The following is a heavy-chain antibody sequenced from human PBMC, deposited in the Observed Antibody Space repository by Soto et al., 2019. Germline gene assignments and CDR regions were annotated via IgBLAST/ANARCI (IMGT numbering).Heavy chain of an antibody. V-gene: IGHV4-30-4*01. CDR1: GGSISSGDYY. J-gene: IGHJ4*02. CDR3: ARDVERGFGGEYYFDY. CDR2: IYYSGST. Sequence: SETLSLTCTVSGGSISSGDYYRSWIRQPPGKGLEWIGYIYYSGSTYYNPSLKSRVTISVDTSKNQFSLKLSSVTAADTAVYYCARDVERGFGGEYYFDYWGQGTLVTVSS. D-gene: IGHD3-16*01.